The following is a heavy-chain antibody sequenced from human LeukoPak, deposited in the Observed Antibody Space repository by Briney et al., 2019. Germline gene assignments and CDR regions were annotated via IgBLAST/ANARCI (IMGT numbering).Heavy chain of an antibody. V-gene: IGHV4-61*02. CDR3: ARFSGSFEAFDV. CDR1: GGSISSGSYY. Sequence: SQTLSLTCTVSGGSISSGSYYWSWIRQPAGKGLEWIGRIYTSGSTNYNPSLKSRVTISVDTSKNQFSLKLSSVTAADTAVYYCARFSGSFEAFDVWGQGTMVTVSS. CDR2: IYTSGST. D-gene: IGHD3-10*01. J-gene: IGHJ3*01.